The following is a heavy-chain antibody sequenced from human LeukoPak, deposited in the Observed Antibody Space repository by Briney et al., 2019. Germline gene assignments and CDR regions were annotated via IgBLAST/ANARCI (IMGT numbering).Heavy chain of an antibody. Sequence: PSETLSLTCTVSAGPIRSYYWTWIRQPPGKGLEWIGHIYYTGSTTYNPSLKSRVIMSVDTSKKQVSLKLSSVTAADTAVYYCARVSSSWYQNWYFDLWGRGTLVTVSS. CDR1: AGPIRSYY. J-gene: IGHJ2*01. CDR2: IYYTGST. D-gene: IGHD6-13*01. V-gene: IGHV4-59*12. CDR3: ARVSSSWYQNWYFDL.